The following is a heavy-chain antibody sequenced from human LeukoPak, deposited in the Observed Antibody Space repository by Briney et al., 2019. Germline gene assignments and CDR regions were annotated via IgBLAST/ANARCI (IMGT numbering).Heavy chain of an antibody. CDR3: ARHQRGAVMGATDY. V-gene: IGHV1-18*01. D-gene: IGHD1-26*01. J-gene: IGHJ4*02. Sequence: ASVKVSCKASGYTFTSYGISWVRPAPGQGLEWMGWISAYNGNTNYAQKLQGRVTMTTDTSTSTAYMELRSLRSDDTAVYYCARHQRGAVMGATDYWGQGTLVTVSS. CDR2: ISAYNGNT. CDR1: GYTFTSYG.